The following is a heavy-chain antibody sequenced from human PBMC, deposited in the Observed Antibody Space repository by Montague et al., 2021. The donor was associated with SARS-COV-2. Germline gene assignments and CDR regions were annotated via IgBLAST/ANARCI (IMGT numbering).Heavy chain of an antibody. J-gene: IGHJ6*02. Sequence: TLSLTCTVSGGSVNSGNYYWSWIRQPAGKRLEWMGRISTSGNTNYNPSLKGRLSILVDTSKNQFSLNLRSVTAADTAVYYCARDTEVEIRTYSYYKMDVWGLGTTVTVSS. CDR1: GGSVNSGNYY. V-gene: IGHV4-61*02. CDR2: ISTSGNT. CDR3: ARDTEVEIRTYSYYKMDV. D-gene: IGHD2-21*01.